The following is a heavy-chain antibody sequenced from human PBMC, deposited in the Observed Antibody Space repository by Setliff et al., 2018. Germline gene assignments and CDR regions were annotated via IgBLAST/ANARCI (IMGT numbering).Heavy chain of an antibody. CDR3: ARCGEATAKPFYYYYMDV. CDR1: GGPISSYF. V-gene: IGHV4-59*01. D-gene: IGHD3-10*01. J-gene: IGHJ6*03. Sequence: SETLSLTCTVSGGPISSYFWSWIRQPPGKGLEWIGYISHLGITSYNPSLKSRATISVDTSKNQFSLQLTSVTAADTAVYYCARCGEATAKPFYYYYMDVWGKGTTVTVSS. CDR2: ISHLGIT.